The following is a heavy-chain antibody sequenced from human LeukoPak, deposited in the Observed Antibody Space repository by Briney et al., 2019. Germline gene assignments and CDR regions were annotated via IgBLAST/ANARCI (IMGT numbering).Heavy chain of an antibody. CDR3: ARVLRYFDVPPPLAMPHFDP. CDR2: ISAYNGNT. D-gene: IGHD3-9*01. V-gene: IGHV1-18*01. Sequence: ASVKVSCKASGGTFSSYAISWVRQAPGQGLEWMGWISAYNGNTNYAQKLQGRVTMTTDTSTSTAYMELRSLRSDDTAVYYCARVLRYFDVPPPLAMPHFDPWGQGTLVTVS. J-gene: IGHJ5*02. CDR1: GGTFSSYA.